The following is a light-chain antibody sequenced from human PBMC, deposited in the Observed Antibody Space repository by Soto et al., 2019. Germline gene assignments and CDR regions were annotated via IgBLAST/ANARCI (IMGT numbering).Light chain of an antibody. J-gene: IGKJ1*01. Sequence: EIVLTQSPDTLSLSPGERATLSCRASQSVNSSYLAWYQQRPGQAPNLLIYGASSRATGIPDRFSGSGSGTDFTLTISRLEPEDFAVYFCQQYGSSLRTFGQGTKVAIK. CDR3: QQYGSSLRT. CDR1: QSVNSSY. CDR2: GAS. V-gene: IGKV3-20*01.